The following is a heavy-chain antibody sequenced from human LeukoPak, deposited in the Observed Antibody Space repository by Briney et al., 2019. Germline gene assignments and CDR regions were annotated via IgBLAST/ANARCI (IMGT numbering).Heavy chain of an antibody. CDR2: LHADGSEK. CDR3: ARGGYSFDY. CDR1: GFSLSGCW. V-gene: IGHV3-7*01. J-gene: IGHJ4*02. Sequence: GGSLRLSCVGSGFSLSGCWMSWVRQAPGKGLEWVARLHADGSEKYYVGSVKGRFTISGDNAKNSLYLQMNSLRVDDTAVYYCARGGYSFDYLGQGTLVTVSS. D-gene: IGHD5-12*01.